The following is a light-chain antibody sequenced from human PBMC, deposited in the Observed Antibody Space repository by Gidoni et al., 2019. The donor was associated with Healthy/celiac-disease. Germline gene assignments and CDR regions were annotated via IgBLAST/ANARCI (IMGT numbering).Light chain of an antibody. CDR1: SSDVGGYNY. Sequence: LTQPASVSASPGQSITISCTGTSSDVGGYNYVSWYQQHPGKAPKLMIYEVSNRPSGVSNRFSGSKSGNTASLTISGLQAEDEADYYCSSYTSSSTLYVFGTGTKVTVL. V-gene: IGLV2-14*01. CDR3: SSYTSSSTLYV. J-gene: IGLJ1*01. CDR2: EVS.